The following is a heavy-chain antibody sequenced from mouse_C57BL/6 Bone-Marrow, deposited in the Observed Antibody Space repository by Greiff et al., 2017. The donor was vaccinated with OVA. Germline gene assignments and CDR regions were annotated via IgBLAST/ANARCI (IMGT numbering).Heavy chain of an antibody. J-gene: IGHJ4*01. CDR3: ARLYDGYYEVAMDY. CDR2: ISSGGSYT. Sequence: EVKVVESGGDLVKPGGSLKLSCAASGFTFSSYGMSWVRQTPDKRLEWVATISSGGSYTYYPDSVKGRFTISRDNAKNTLYLQMSSLKSEDTAMYYCARLYDGYYEVAMDYWGQGTSVTVSS. D-gene: IGHD2-3*01. CDR1: GFTFSSYG. V-gene: IGHV5-6*01.